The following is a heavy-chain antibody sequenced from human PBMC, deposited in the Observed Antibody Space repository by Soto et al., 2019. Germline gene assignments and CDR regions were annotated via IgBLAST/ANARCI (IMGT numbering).Heavy chain of an antibody. V-gene: IGHV3-33*01. CDR2: IWYDGSNK. J-gene: IGHJ6*02. Sequence: QVQLVESGGGVVQPGRSLRLSCAASGFTFSSYGIHWVRQAPGKGLEWVAVIWYDGSNKYYADSVKGRFTISRDNSTNSLYLQMNSLGAEDTAVYYCARVARRYIAVAGTFYYYGMDVWGQGTTVTVSS. CDR3: ARVARRYIAVAGTFYYYGMDV. CDR1: GFTFSSYG. D-gene: IGHD6-19*01.